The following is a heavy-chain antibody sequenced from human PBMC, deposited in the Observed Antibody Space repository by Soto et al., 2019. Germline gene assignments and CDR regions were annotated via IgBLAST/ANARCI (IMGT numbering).Heavy chain of an antibody. CDR3: ARSYYDYVWGSYRSAHFDY. J-gene: IGHJ4*02. CDR1: GYTFTSYG. V-gene: IGHV1-18*01. CDR2: ISAYNGNT. D-gene: IGHD3-16*02. Sequence: VASVKVSCKASGYTFTSYGISWVRQAPGQGLEWMGWISAYNGNTNYAQKFQGKVTMTTDTSTSTVYMGLSSLRSEDTAVYYCARSYYDYVWGSYRSAHFDYWGQGTLVTVSS.